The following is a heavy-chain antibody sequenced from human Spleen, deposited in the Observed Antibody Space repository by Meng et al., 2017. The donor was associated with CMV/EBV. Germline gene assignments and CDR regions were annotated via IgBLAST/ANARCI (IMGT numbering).Heavy chain of an antibody. Sequence: GESLKISCAASGFTFDDYGMSWVRQVPGKGLEWVSGIIWNGAGTSYADSVKGRFTISRDNAKNSLYLQMNSLRTEDTAFYYCARDNGSSEYYLDYWGQGTLVTVSS. J-gene: IGHJ4*02. V-gene: IGHV3-20*04. CDR2: IIWNGAGT. CDR1: GFTFDDYG. D-gene: IGHD1-26*01. CDR3: ARDNGSSEYYLDY.